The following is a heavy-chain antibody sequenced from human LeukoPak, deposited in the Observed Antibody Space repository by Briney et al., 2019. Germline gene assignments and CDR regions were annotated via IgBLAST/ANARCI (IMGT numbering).Heavy chain of an antibody. CDR2: ISSNGGST. V-gene: IGHV3-64*01. J-gene: IGHJ3*02. CDR3: AREYYDFWSGSMGAFDI. Sequence: GGSLRLSCAASGFTFSSYAMHWVRQAPGKGLEYVSAISSNGGSTYYANSVKGRFTISRDNSKNTLYLQMGSLRAEDMAVYYCAREYYDFWSGSMGAFDIWGQGTMVTVSS. CDR1: GFTFSSYA. D-gene: IGHD3-3*01.